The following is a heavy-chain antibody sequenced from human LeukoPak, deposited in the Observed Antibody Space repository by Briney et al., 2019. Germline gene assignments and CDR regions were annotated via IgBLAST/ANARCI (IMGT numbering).Heavy chain of an antibody. Sequence: PGGSLRLSCAASGFTFSSYAMHWVRQAPGKGLEWVSYISSSGSTIYYADSVKGRFTISRDNAKNSLYLQMNSLRAEDTAVYYCAELGITMIGGVWGKGTTATISS. J-gene: IGHJ6*04. V-gene: IGHV3-48*03. CDR1: GFTFSSYA. CDR3: AELGITMIGGV. D-gene: IGHD3-10*02. CDR2: ISSSGSTI.